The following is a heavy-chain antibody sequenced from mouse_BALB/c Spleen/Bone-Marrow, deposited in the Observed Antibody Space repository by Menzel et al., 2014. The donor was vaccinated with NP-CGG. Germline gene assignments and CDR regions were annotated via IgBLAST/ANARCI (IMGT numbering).Heavy chain of an antibody. V-gene: IGHV14-3*02. J-gene: IGHJ2*01. CDR2: IDPANGNT. CDR3: ARYYYGYYFDY. CDR1: GLKFKDTY. D-gene: IGHD1-2*01. Sequence: GAGLVKQGPSVRLSCTPSGLKFKDTYRPWVKQRLEQALAWIGRIDPANGNTKYDPKFQGKATITADTSSNTAYLQLSSLTSEDTAVYYCARYYYGYYFDYWGQGTTLTVSS.